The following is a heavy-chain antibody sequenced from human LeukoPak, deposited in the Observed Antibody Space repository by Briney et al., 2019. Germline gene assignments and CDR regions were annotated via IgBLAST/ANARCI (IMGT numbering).Heavy chain of an antibody. J-gene: IGHJ4*02. Sequence: ASVKVSCKASGYTFTSYAMHWVRQAPGQRLERMGWINAGNGNTKYSQKFQGRVTITRDTSASTACMELSSLRSEDTAVYYCALGIPTTAMIHYWGQGTLVTVSS. CDR3: ALGIPTTAMIHY. V-gene: IGHV1-3*01. CDR1: GYTFTSYA. CDR2: INAGNGNT. D-gene: IGHD7-27*01.